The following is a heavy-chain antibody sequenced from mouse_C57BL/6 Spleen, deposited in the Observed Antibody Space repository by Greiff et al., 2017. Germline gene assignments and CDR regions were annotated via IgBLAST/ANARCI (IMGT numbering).Heavy chain of an antibody. CDR1: GYTFTSYW. CDR3: ARSYYDYDRGVFDY. Sequence: VQLQQPGAELVKPGASVKMSCKASGYTFTSYWINWVKQRPGQGLEWIGEIYPGSGSTNYNEKFKSKATLTVDTSSSTAYMQLSSLTSEDSAVXYCARSYYDYDRGVFDYWGQGTTLTVSS. CDR2: IYPGSGST. V-gene: IGHV1-55*01. J-gene: IGHJ2*01. D-gene: IGHD2-4*01.